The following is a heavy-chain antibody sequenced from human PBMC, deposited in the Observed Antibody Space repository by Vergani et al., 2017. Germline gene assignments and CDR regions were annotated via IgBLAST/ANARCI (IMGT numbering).Heavy chain of an antibody. D-gene: IGHD3-10*01. Sequence: QVQLQESGPGLVKPSETLSLTCAVSGYSISSGYYWGWIRQPPGKGLEWIGSIYHSGSTYYNPSLKSRVTISVDTSKNQFSLKLSSVTAADTAVYYCARPVYYGSGPWGRGAFDIWGQGTMVTVSS. CDR2: IYHSGST. CDR3: ARPVYYGSGPWGRGAFDI. V-gene: IGHV4-38-2*01. CDR1: GYSISSGYY. J-gene: IGHJ3*02.